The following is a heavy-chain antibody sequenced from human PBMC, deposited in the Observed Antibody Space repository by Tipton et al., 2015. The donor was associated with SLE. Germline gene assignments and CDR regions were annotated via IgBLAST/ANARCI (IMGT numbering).Heavy chain of an antibody. J-gene: IGHJ5*02. CDR1: GFTFNNYW. V-gene: IGHV3-7*01. CDR2: IKEDGSDK. D-gene: IGHD3-3*01. CDR3: ARISRTIRSDWFDA. Sequence: SLRLSCAASGFTFNNYWMGWVRQAPGKGLEWVANIKEDGSDKYYVDSVKGRFTISRDSAKPSLYLQMNSLRAEDTAVYYCARISRTIRSDWFDAWGQGTLVTVSS.